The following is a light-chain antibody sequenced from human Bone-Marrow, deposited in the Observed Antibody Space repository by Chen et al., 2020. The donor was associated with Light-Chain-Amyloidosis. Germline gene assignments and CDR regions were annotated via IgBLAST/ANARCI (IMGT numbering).Light chain of an antibody. CDR1: QTLLYSGNNKDY. CDR2: WSS. J-gene: IGKJ1*01. V-gene: IGKV4-1*01. Sequence: DIVMTQSPDSLTVSLGERATINCKSSQTLLYSGNNKDYLAWYQQKPGKPPKLLFYWSSIREYGVPDLFIGSGSGTDFTLTITSLQAEDVAVYYCQQYSTLPWTFGQGTTVEI. CDR3: QQYSTLPWT.